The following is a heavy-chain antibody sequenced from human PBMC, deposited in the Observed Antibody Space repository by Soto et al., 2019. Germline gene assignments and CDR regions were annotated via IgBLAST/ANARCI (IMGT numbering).Heavy chain of an antibody. V-gene: IGHV3-15*01. Sequence: EMQLVESRGRLVKPGGSLRLSCAASGFTFADAWMSWVRQAPGRGLEWVGRIKREADGGTTDYAAPVKGRTTISRDDSKNTLYLQMNSLKTEDTAVYYCTTGLSNGYYNFDYWGQGTPVTVSS. J-gene: IGHJ4*02. CDR2: IKREADGGTT. CDR1: GFTFADAW. CDR3: TTGLSNGYYNFDY. D-gene: IGHD3-22*01.